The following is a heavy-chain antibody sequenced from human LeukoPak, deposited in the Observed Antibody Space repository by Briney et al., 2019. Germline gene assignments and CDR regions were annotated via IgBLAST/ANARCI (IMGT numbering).Heavy chain of an antibody. CDR1: GGSVTFYY. CDR3: ARSRDGFNLADY. Sequence: SETLSLTCIVSGGSVTFYYWTWIRQSPGKGLEWIGYSYYSGSTNYNPSLQSRVTISVDTSKNQFSLNLSSVTAADTAVYYCARSRDGFNLADYWGQGTLVSVSS. D-gene: IGHD5-24*01. V-gene: IGHV4-59*02. CDR2: SYYSGST. J-gene: IGHJ4*02.